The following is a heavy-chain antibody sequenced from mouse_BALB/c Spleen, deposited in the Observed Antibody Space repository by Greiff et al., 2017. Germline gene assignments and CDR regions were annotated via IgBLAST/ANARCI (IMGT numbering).Heavy chain of an antibody. D-gene: IGHD1-2*01. CDR1: GFSLTSYG. CDR3: AKIPTLLRPSYWYFDV. CDR2: IWGDGST. V-gene: IGHV2-3*01. J-gene: IGHJ1*01. Sequence: QVQLQQSGPGLVAPSQSLSITCTVSGFSLTSYGVSWVRQPPGKGLEWLGVIWGDGSTNYHSALISRLSISKDNSKSQVFLKLNSLQTDDTATYYCAKIPTLLRPSYWYFDVWGAGTTVTVSS.